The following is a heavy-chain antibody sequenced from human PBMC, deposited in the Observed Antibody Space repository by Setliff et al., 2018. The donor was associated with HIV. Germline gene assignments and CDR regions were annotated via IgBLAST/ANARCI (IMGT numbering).Heavy chain of an antibody. V-gene: IGHV4-4*09. J-gene: IGHJ2*01. D-gene: IGHD3-10*01. CDR3: ARSALWFGEADWYFDL. Sequence: PSETLSLTCTVSGGSISSYYWSWIRQPPGKGLEWIGNIYSSGSTNYNPSLKSRVTISVDTSKNQFSLKLRSVTAVDTAVYYCARSALWFGEADWYFDLWGRGTLVTVSS. CDR1: GGSISSYY. CDR2: IYSSGST.